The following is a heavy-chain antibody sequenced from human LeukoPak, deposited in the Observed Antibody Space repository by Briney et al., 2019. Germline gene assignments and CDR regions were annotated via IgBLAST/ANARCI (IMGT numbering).Heavy chain of an antibody. CDR1: GFNLSRYA. CDR3: SRDGEIVAAGHWYFDL. Sequence: GGSVTLSCAPSGFNLSRYAMSWVRQAPGRSVVGFATAYGTGGSTYYPDSVKGRFTISRDNSKRTLYLQMNSLRAEDTAVYYWSRDGEIVAAGHWYFDLWGRGTLVTVSS. J-gene: IGHJ2*01. V-gene: IGHV3-23*01. D-gene: IGHD6-13*01. CDR2: AYGTGGST.